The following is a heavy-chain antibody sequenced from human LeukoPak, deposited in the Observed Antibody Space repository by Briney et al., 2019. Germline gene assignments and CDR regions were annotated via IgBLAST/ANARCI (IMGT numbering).Heavy chain of an antibody. CDR3: ARAGDWYFDL. Sequence: GGSLRLSCAASGFTFSSYWMHWVRQVPGKGLVWVSRVNSDGSTRSYADSVKGRFTISRDNAKNTLYLQMNSLRAEDTAVYYCARAGDWYFDLWGRGTLVTVSS. V-gene: IGHV3-74*01. J-gene: IGHJ2*01. CDR2: VNSDGSTR. CDR1: GFTFSSYW. D-gene: IGHD7-27*01.